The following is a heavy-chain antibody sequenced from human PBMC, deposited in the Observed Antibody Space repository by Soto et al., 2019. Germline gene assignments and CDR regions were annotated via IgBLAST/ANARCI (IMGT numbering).Heavy chain of an antibody. CDR1: GFTLSTYS. D-gene: IGHD4-17*01. Sequence: VHLVESGGGLVQPGGSLTVSCVVSGFTLSTYSMNWVRQAPGKGLEWVSHDGAGGVILYADSVKGRFTVSRDNAKNSLYLQMNILTDGDTAVYYCARQGPYGDHDHWGQGTLVTVSS. CDR3: ARQGPYGDHDH. V-gene: IGHV3-48*02. CDR2: DGAGGVI. J-gene: IGHJ4*02.